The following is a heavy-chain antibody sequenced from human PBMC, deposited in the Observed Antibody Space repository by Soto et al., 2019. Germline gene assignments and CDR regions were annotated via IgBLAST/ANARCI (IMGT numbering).Heavy chain of an antibody. D-gene: IGHD3-3*01. J-gene: IGHJ6*03. CDR3: ATLYYDFWSGQYYYYYMDV. V-gene: IGHV3-21*01. CDR1: GFTFSSYS. Sequence: GGSLRLSCEASGFTFSSYSMNWVRQAPGKGLEWVSSISSSSSYIYYADSVKGRFTISRDNAKNSLYLQMNSLRAEDTAVYYCATLYYDFWSGQYYYYYMDVWGKGTTVTVSS. CDR2: ISSSSSYI.